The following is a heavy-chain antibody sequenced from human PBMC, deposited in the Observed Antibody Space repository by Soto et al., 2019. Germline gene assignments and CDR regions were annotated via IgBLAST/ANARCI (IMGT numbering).Heavy chain of an antibody. V-gene: IGHV4-59*01. CDR3: ARGGRKYQQNYHYYGMDS. CDR1: GGSISSYY. Sequence: SETLSLTCTVSGGSISSYYWSWIRQPPRKGLEWIGYIYYSGSTNYNPSLKSRVTISVDTSKNQFSLKLSSVTAADTAVYYCARGGRKYQQNYHYYGMDSWAKGPRSPSP. CDR2: IYYSGST. J-gene: IGHJ6*02. D-gene: IGHD2-2*01.